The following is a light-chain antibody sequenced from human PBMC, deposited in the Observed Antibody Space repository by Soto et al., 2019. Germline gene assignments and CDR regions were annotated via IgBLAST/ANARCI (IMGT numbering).Light chain of an antibody. V-gene: IGLV2-11*01. Sequence: QSALTQPRSVSGSPGQSVTISCTGTSSDVGAYNYVSWYQQYPGKAPKLMIYDVNKRPSGVPDRFSGSKSGNTASLAISGLQAEDEADYYCCSDPGLFGGGTKLTVL. CDR2: DVN. J-gene: IGLJ2*01. CDR1: SSDVGAYNY. CDR3: CSDPGL.